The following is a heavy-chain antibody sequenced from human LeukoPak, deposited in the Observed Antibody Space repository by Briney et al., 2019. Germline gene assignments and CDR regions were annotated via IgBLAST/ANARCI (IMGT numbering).Heavy chain of an antibody. CDR2: ISGKGDTT. V-gene: IGHV3-23*01. J-gene: IGHJ4*02. Sequence: GGSLRLSCAASGFTFSSYAMSWVRQAPGKGLEWVSVISGKGDTTYFADSVKGRFAISRDSSRNTLYLQVNSLRAEDTAVYYWGRAGGGGVFSQVVGGYFFDYGGRGTLVTVSS. CDR3: GRAGGGGVFSQVVGGYFFDY. CDR1: GFTFSSYA. D-gene: IGHD3-9*01.